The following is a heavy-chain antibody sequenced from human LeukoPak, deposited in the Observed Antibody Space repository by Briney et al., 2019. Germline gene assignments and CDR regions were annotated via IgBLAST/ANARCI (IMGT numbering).Heavy chain of an antibody. V-gene: IGHV1-3*01. Sequence: GASVKVSCKASGYTFTSYAMHWVRQAPGQRLEWMGWINAGNGNTKYSQKFQGRVTITRDTSASTAYMELSSLRSEDTAVYYCARPQLSYYYDSSGYYYGGDAFDIWGQGTMVTVSS. CDR2: INAGNGNT. CDR3: ARPQLSYYYDSSGYYYGGDAFDI. D-gene: IGHD3-22*01. J-gene: IGHJ3*02. CDR1: GYTFTSYA.